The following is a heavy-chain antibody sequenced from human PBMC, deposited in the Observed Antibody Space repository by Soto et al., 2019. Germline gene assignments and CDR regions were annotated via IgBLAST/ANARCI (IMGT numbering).Heavy chain of an antibody. D-gene: IGHD6-6*01. CDR1: GFTFSSYG. CDR2: IWYDGSNK. V-gene: IGHV3-33*01. Sequence: QVQLVESGGGVVQPGRSLRLSCAASGFTFSSYGMHRVRQAPGKGLEWVAVIWYDGSNKYYADSVKGRFTISRDNSKNTLYLQMNSLRAEDTAVYYCAREEGLKYYFDYWGQGTLVTVSS. CDR3: AREEGLKYYFDY. J-gene: IGHJ4*02.